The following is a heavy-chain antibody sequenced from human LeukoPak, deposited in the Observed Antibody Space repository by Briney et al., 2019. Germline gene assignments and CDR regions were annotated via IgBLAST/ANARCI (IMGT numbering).Heavy chain of an antibody. CDR3: ARVVKTYHYGSANYNAFDF. J-gene: IGHJ3*01. CDR2: ISGRGIII. CDR1: GFIFRDYF. Sequence: PGGSLRLSCAACGFIFRDYFMSWIRQAPGKGLEGISYISGRGIIIYYACSVKGRFTNSRDNAMNSLYLQMNSLRAEDTAVYYCARVVKTYHYGSANYNAFDFWGQGTMVTVSS. V-gene: IGHV3-11*01. D-gene: IGHD3-10*01.